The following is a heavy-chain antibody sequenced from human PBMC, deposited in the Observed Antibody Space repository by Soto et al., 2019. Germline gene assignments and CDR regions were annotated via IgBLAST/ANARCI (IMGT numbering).Heavy chain of an antibody. CDR3: ARSSGGSGKLWNYYGMDV. D-gene: IGHD3-10*01. J-gene: IGHJ6*02. CDR1: GFTVSRANY. CDR2: IYSVSSVI. Sequence: PGGSLRLSCVVSGFTVSRANYMSWVRQAPGKGLEWVSVIYSVSSVIYYAYSVKGRFTISRDNAKNSLYLQMNSLRAEDTAVYYCARSSGGSGKLWNYYGMDVWGQGTTVTVSS. V-gene: IGHV3-21*06.